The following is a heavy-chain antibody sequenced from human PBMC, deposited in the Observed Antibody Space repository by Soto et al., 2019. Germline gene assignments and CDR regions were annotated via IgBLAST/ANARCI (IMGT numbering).Heavy chain of an antibody. Sequence: EVQLVESGGGLVQPGGSLRLSCAASGFTFSSYAMHWVRQAPGKGLEYVSAISSNGGSTYYANSVKGRFTISRDNSKYTLYLQMGSLRAEDMAVYYCARDRMWYSSGWYDAFDIWGQGTMVTVSS. CDR3: ARDRMWYSSGWYDAFDI. D-gene: IGHD6-19*01. CDR1: GFTFSSYA. V-gene: IGHV3-64*01. CDR2: ISSNGGST. J-gene: IGHJ3*02.